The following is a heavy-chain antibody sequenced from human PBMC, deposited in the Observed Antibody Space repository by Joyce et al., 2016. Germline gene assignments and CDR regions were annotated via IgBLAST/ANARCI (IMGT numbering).Heavy chain of an antibody. CDR3: ARRGQAWYADY. Sequence: EVQLVQSGAEVKKPGASLRISCKASGYSFTMYWIGWVRQMPGKGLERMGISYPAESDTRYRPSSQGQVTISVDKAINTAYLQWSSVKASDSAIYYCARRGQAWYADYWGQGTLVTVSS. CDR1: GYSFTMYW. D-gene: IGHD6-13*01. V-gene: IGHV5-51*01. J-gene: IGHJ4*02. CDR2: SYPAESDT.